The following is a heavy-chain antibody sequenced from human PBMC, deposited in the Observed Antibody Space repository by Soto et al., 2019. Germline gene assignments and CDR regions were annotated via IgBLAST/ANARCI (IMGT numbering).Heavy chain of an antibody. CDR2: IYYSGST. Sequence: PSETLSLTCTVSGGSISSYYWNWIRQPPGTGLEWVGYIYYSGSTNYNPSLKSRVTISAATTKNNISLQLSTVTAADTAVYYCGRVHNWNDGYYYGMDVWGQGTTVTVSS. CDR1: GGSISSYY. J-gene: IGHJ6*02. V-gene: IGHV4-59*01. CDR3: GRVHNWNDGYYYGMDV. D-gene: IGHD1-1*01.